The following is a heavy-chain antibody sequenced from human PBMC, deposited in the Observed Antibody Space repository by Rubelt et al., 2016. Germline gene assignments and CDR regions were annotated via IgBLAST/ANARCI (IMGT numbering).Heavy chain of an antibody. CDR3: AREGQYSSSWSTYYYYGMDV. CDR2: INSDGSST. J-gene: IGHJ6*02. D-gene: IGHD6-13*01. Sequence: GLTFSSYWMYWVRQAPGEGLVWVSRINSDGSSTSYADSVKGRFTISRDNAENTLYLQMNSLRAEDTAVYYCAREGQYSSSWSTYYYYGMDVWGQGTTVTVSS. V-gene: IGHV3-74*01. CDR1: GLTFSSYW.